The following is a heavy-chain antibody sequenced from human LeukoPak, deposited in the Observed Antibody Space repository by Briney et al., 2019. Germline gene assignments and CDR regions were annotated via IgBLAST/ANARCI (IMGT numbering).Heavy chain of an antibody. Sequence: PSETLSLTCAVYGGSFSGYYWSWIRQPPGKGLEWIGEINHSGSTNYNPSLKSRVTISVDTSKNQFSLKLSSVTAADTAVYYCARQYWDDSKFDYWGQGTLVTVSS. D-gene: IGHD3-22*01. V-gene: IGHV4-34*01. CDR2: INHSGST. CDR1: GGSFSGYY. J-gene: IGHJ4*02. CDR3: ARQYWDDSKFDY.